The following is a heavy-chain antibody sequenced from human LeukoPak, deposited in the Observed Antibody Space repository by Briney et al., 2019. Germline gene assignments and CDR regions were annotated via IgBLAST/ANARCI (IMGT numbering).Heavy chain of an antibody. CDR1: GSTFSSYA. D-gene: IGHD1-26*01. Sequence: PGGSLRLSCAASGSTFSSYAMSWVRQAPGKGLEWVSAISGSGGSTYYADSVKGRFTISRDNSKNTLYLQMNSLRAEDTAVYYCAKRYSGSYFIDYWGQGTLVTVSS. V-gene: IGHV3-23*01. J-gene: IGHJ4*02. CDR2: ISGSGGST. CDR3: AKRYSGSYFIDY.